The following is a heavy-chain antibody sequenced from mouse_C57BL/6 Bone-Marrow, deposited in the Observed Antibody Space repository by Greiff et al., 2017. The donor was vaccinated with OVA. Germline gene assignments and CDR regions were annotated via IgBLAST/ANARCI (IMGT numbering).Heavy chain of an antibody. CDR3: ARHYYGSSYTPWFAY. D-gene: IGHD1-1*01. J-gene: IGHJ3*01. V-gene: IGHV5-6*01. Sequence: VQLKQSGGDLVKPGGSLKLSCAASGFTFSSYGMSWVRQTPDKRLEWVATISSGGSYTYYPDSVKGRFTISRDNAKNTLYLQMSSLKSEDTAMYYCARHYYGSSYTPWFAYWGQGTLVTVSA. CDR2: ISSGGSYT. CDR1: GFTFSSYG.